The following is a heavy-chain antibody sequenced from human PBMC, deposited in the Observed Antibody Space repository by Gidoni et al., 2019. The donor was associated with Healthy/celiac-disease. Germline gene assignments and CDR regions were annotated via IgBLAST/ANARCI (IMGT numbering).Heavy chain of an antibody. D-gene: IGHD3-3*01. CDR1: GGSFSGSY. V-gene: IGHV4-34*01. CDR2: INHSGST. J-gene: IGHJ4*02. CDR3: ARSRLNRWSGRTASPFDY. Sequence: QVQLQQWGAGLLKPSETLSLTCAVYGGSFSGSYWSWIRQPPGKGLEWIGEINHSGSTNYNPSLKSRVTISVDTSKNQFSLKLSSVTAADTAVYYCARSRLNRWSGRTASPFDYWGQGTLVTVSS.